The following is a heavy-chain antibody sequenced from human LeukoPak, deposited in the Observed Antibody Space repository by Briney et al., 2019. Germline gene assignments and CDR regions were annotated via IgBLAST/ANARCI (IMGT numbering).Heavy chain of an antibody. D-gene: IGHD4-17*01. CDR3: ARERTYTVTTRSYYFDY. Sequence: SETLSLTCTVSGGSISSYYWSWIRQPPGKGLEWIGYIYYSGSTNYNPSLKSRVTISVDTSKNQFSLKLSSVTAADTAVYYCARERTYTVTTRSYYFDYWGQGTLVTVSS. V-gene: IGHV4-59*01. CDR2: IYYSGST. CDR1: GGSISSYY. J-gene: IGHJ4*02.